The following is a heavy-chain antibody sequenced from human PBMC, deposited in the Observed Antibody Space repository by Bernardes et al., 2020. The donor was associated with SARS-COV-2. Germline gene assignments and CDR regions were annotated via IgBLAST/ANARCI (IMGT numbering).Heavy chain of an antibody. V-gene: IGHV1-24*01. CDR1: GYTLTVLS. CDR2: FDPEEGET. D-gene: IGHD3-22*01. Sequence: AQQEVGCKVFGYTLTVLSIHWVREGPRKGLEWMGGFDPEEGETIYAQQFQGRVTMTEDTSRDTAYMELSSVTAADTAMYYCASAPSSGYYYYFDYWGQGTLVTVSS. CDR3: ASAPSSGYYYYFDY. J-gene: IGHJ4*02.